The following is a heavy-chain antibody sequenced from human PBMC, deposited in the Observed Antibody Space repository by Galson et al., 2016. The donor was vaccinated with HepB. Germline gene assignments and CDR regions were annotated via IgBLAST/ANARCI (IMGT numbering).Heavy chain of an antibody. D-gene: IGHD1-1*01. CDR2: IVLGSGKT. CDR3: AAEGLTGTTD. J-gene: IGHJ4*02. CDR1: GFTFTSSA. Sequence: SVKVSCKGSGFTFTSSAVQWVRQARGQRLEWIGWIVLGSGKTNYGQKFQERVTITSDMSTDMSTSTAYMELSSLRSEDTAVYYCAAEGLTGTTDWGQGTLVTVSS. V-gene: IGHV1-58*01.